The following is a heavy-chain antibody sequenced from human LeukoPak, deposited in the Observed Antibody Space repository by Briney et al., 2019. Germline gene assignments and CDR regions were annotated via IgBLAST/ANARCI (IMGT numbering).Heavy chain of an antibody. CDR2: IKQDGTVE. CDR1: GFTFSSYC. CDR3: ARATRPGLWSGYCEY. Sequence: QSGGSLRLSCAASGFTFSSYCMSWVRQAPGKGLEWVANIKQDGTVEYYVDSMKGRFTISRDNDKNSLYLQMNSLRGEDTAVYYCARATRPGLWSGYCEYWGQGTLVTVSS. D-gene: IGHD3-3*01. V-gene: IGHV3-7*01. J-gene: IGHJ4*02.